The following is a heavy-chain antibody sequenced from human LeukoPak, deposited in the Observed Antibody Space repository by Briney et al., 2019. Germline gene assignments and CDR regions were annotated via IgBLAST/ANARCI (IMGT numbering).Heavy chain of an antibody. Sequence: ASVKVSCKASGYSFIYYAIHWVRQAPGQRLEWLGWINAANDNTKYSQEFQGRLTITSDTSASTAYMELRGLRSEDMSVYYCARSPYSSGWYGYFDYWGQGTLVTVSS. D-gene: IGHD6-19*01. J-gene: IGHJ4*02. CDR1: GYSFIYYA. CDR2: INAANDNT. V-gene: IGHV1-3*03. CDR3: ARSPYSSGWYGYFDY.